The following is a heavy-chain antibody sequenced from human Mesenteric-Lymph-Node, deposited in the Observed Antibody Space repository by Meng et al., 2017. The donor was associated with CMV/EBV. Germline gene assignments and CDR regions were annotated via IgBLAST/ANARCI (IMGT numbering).Heavy chain of an antibody. CDR2: INPNSGGT. D-gene: IGHD3-10*01. J-gene: IGHJ6*02. Sequence: ASVKVSCKASGYTFTGYYMHWVRQAPGQGLEWMGWINPNSGGTKYAQKFQGSVTMTTDTSTSTIYMEVRSLRSDDTAVYYCARDRVTSTGAHHYCYGMDVWGQGTTVTVSS. V-gene: IGHV1-2*02. CDR3: ARDRVTSTGAHHYCYGMDV. CDR1: GYTFTGYY.